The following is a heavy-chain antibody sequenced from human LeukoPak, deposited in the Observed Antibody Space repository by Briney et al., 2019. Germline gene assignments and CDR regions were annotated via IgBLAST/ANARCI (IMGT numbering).Heavy chain of an antibody. CDR1: GFTFSSYS. D-gene: IGHD3-3*01. J-gene: IGHJ4*02. CDR2: TSSSSDTI. Sequence: GGSLRLSCAASGFTFSSYSMNWVRQAPGKGLEWVSYTSSSSDTIYYADSVKGRFTISRDNAKSSLFLQMNSLRAEDTAIYYCACGVDFSSGSKRGFDYWGLGTLVTVSS. CDR3: ACGVDFSSGSKRGFDY. V-gene: IGHV3-48*01.